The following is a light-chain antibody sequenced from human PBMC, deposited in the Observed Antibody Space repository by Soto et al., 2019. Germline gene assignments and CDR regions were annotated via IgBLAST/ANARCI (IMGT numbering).Light chain of an antibody. Sequence: TAWTLVASGGNRDLISCRASQSIGDSLAWYQQRPGKAPNLLIYKASTLEGGVPSRFSGSGSGTQYTLTITSLQPYDFATYNCQFYSSYSRTLGRGTKVDIK. V-gene: IGKV1-5*03. CDR1: QSIGDS. CDR2: KAS. J-gene: IGKJ1*01. CDR3: QFYSSYSRT.